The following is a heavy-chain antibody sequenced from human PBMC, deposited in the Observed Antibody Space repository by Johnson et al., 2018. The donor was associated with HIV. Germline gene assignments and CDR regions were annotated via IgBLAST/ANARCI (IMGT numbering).Heavy chain of an antibody. CDR1: GFTLSSNS. Sequence: EVQLVESGGGLVQPGGSLRLSCAASGFTLSSNSMNWVRQAPGKGLEWVSLIYSGGSTYSADSVKGRFTISRDSSKNSLYLQMNSLRAEDTAVYYCARDHDPIAAAQGAFDIWGQGTMVTVSS. CDR2: IYSGGST. D-gene: IGHD6-13*01. J-gene: IGHJ3*02. CDR3: ARDHDPIAAAQGAFDI. V-gene: IGHV3-66*01.